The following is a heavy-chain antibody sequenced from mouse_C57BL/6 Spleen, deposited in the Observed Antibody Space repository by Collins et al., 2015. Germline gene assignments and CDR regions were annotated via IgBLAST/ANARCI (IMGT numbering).Heavy chain of an antibody. V-gene: IGHV5-16*01. D-gene: IGHD2-1*01. CDR2: INYDGSST. CDR3: ARLFATSGYFDV. J-gene: IGHJ1*03. Sequence: EVKLAESEGGLVQPGSSMRLSCTASGFTFSDYYMAWVRQVPEKGLEWVANINYDGSSTYYLDSLKSRFIISRDNAKNILYLQMSSLKSEDTATYYCARLFATSGYFDVWGTGTTVTVSS. CDR1: GFTFSDYY.